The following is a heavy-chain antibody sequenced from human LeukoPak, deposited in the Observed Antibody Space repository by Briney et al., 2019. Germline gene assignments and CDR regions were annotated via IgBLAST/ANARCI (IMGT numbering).Heavy chain of an antibody. V-gene: IGHV1-2*02. CDR2: INPNSGGT. CDR1: GYTFTGYY. Sequence: ASVKVSCKASGYTFTGYYMNWVRQAPGQGLEWMGWINPNSGGTNYAQKFQGRVTMTRDTSISTAYMELSRLRSDDTAVYYCAKGASPQIVVVPAAGGHDAFDIWGQGTMVTVSS. CDR3: AKGASPQIVVVPAAGGHDAFDI. J-gene: IGHJ3*02. D-gene: IGHD2-2*01.